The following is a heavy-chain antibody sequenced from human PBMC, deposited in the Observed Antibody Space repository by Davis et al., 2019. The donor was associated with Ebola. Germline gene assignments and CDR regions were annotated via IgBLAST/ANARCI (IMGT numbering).Heavy chain of an antibody. J-gene: IGHJ6*02. CDR1: GFTFNNYF. V-gene: IGHV3-11*06. CDR3: ARDSAMDV. Sequence: GESLKISCVASGFTFNNYFMAWIRQAPGKGLEWISYISGSSGFTSYADSVKGRFTISRDNAKNSVYLQMSRLRADDTATYYCARDSAMDVWGQGTAVTVSS. CDR2: ISGSSGFT.